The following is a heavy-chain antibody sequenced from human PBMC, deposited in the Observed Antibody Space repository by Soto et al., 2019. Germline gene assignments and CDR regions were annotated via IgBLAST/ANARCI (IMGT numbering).Heavy chain of an antibody. CDR1: GYTFTGYY. Sequence: QVQLVQYGAEVKKPGASVKVSCKASGYTFTGYYMHWVRQAPGQGLEWMGWINPNSGGTNYAQKFQGRVTMTRDTSISTAYMELSRLRSDDTAVYYCARDRRFGKAARLGTWFDPWGQGTLVTVSS. CDR3: ARDRRFGKAARLGTWFDP. V-gene: IGHV1-2*02. J-gene: IGHJ5*02. D-gene: IGHD6-6*01. CDR2: INPNSGGT.